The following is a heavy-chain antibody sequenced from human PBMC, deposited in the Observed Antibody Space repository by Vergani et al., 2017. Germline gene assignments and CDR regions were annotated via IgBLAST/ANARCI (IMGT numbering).Heavy chain of an antibody. CDR3: ARYPGPHPGTAMVTFYYYGMDV. D-gene: IGHD5-18*01. V-gene: IGHV1-69*04. CDR1: GGTFSSYA. CDR2: IIPILGIA. J-gene: IGHJ6*02. Sequence: QVQLVQSGAEVKKPGSSVKVSCKASGGTFSSYAISWVRQAPGQGLEWMGRIIPILGIANYAQKFQGRVTSTADKSTGTAYMERSSLRSEDTAVYYCARYPGPHPGTAMVTFYYYGMDVWGQGTTVTVSS.